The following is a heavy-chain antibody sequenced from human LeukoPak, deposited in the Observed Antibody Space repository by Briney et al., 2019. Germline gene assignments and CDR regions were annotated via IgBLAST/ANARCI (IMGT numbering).Heavy chain of an antibody. Sequence: GGSLRLSCAASGFTFSSYAMSWVRQAPGKGLEWVSAISGSGGSTYYADSVKGRFTISRDNSKNTLYLQMNSLRAEDTAVYYCAKRTGYYGLYYFDYWGQEPWSPSPQ. V-gene: IGHV3-23*01. J-gene: IGHJ4*01. CDR3: AKRTGYYGLYYFDY. D-gene: IGHD3-10*01. CDR2: ISGSGGST. CDR1: GFTFSSYA.